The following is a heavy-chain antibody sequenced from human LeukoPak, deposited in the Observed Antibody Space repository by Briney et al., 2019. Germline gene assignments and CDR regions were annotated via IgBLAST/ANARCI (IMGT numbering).Heavy chain of an antibody. D-gene: IGHD5-24*01. CDR1: GFTFSSYW. CDR3: AKAGGGMATMGTLGAFDI. Sequence: GGSLRLSCAASGFTFSSYWMHWVRQAPGEGLEWVSVISGSGGSTFYADSVKGRFTISRDNSKNTLYLQINSLRAEDTAVYYCAKAGGGMATMGTLGAFDIWGQGTMVTVSS. J-gene: IGHJ3*02. CDR2: ISGSGGST. V-gene: IGHV3-23*01.